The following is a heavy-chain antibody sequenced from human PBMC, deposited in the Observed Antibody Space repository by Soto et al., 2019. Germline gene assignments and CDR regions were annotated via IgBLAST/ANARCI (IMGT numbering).Heavy chain of an antibody. CDR1: GASFTSYNYY. J-gene: IGHJ5*02. CDR2: AFYGGMT. Sequence: SVTLSLTCTVSGASFTSYNYYGGWIRQPPGKGLEWIASAFYGGMTYYAPSLKNRVSISIDTSKRQFSLSLNSVTAADTAVYYCATAPATSHPAGYYVIWSDPWGKRSPVSVCS. D-gene: IGHD3-9*01. V-gene: IGHV4-39*01. CDR3: ATAPATSHPAGYYVIWSDP.